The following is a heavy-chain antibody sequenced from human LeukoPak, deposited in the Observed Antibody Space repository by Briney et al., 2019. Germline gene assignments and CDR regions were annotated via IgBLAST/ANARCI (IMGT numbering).Heavy chain of an antibody. J-gene: IGHJ4*02. CDR3: TPGGKDYVH. V-gene: IGHV3-15*07. CDR2: VKSKSDGGTA. Sequence: GGSLRLSCAASGFSFSNTWMNWIRPAPGKGLEWVGRVKSKSDGGTAEYAAPVKGRFTISRDDSKSTLYVEMSSLKIEDTALYYCTPGGKDYVHWGQGTLVTVSS. D-gene: IGHD4-17*01. CDR1: GFSFSNTW.